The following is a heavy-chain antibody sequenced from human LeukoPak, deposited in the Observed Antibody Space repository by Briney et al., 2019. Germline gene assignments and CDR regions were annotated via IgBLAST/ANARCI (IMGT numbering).Heavy chain of an antibody. V-gene: IGHV4-34*01. J-gene: IGHJ4*02. CDR1: GGSFSGYY. CDR2: INHSGST. D-gene: IGHD6-13*01. CDR3: ARVGVFSSSWYLDY. Sequence: SETLSLTCAVYGGSFSGYYWSWIRQPPGKGLEWIGEINHSGSTNYNPSLKSRVTISVDTSKNQFSLKLSSVTAADTAVYYCARVGVFSSSWYLDYWGQGTPVTVSS.